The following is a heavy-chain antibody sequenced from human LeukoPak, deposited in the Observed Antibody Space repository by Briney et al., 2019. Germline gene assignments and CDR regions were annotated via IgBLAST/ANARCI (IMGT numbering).Heavy chain of an antibody. D-gene: IGHD3-10*01. CDR1: GGSFSGYY. CDR2: INHSGST. Sequence: SETLSLTCAVYGGSFSGYYWSWIRQPPGKGLEWIGEINHSGSTNYNPSLKSRVTISVDTSKNQFSLKLSSVTAADTAVYYCAGAQGRGTVDYWGQGTLVTVSS. CDR3: AGAQGRGTVDY. V-gene: IGHV4-34*01. J-gene: IGHJ4*02.